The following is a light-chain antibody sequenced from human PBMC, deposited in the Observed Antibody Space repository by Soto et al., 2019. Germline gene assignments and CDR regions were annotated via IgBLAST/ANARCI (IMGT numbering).Light chain of an antibody. Sequence: DIQMTQSPSTLSASVGDSVTITCRASQSITIWLAWYQQKPGKAPKLLIYDASSLEGGVPSRFSGSGSGTEFTVTISGRQPDDFATYYCQQYNSFSWTFGQVTKVETK. J-gene: IGKJ1*01. V-gene: IGKV1-5*01. CDR3: QQYNSFSWT. CDR2: DAS. CDR1: QSITIW.